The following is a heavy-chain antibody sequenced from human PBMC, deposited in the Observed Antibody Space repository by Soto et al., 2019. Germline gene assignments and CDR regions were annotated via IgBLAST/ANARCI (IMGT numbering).Heavy chain of an antibody. CDR2: MNPNSGNT. CDR3: ARGLEPFGDDY. V-gene: IGHV1-8*01. CDR1: AYTFTRYD. Sequence: APVKVSRKTSAYTFTRYDINLWTQATGQGLEWMGWMNPNSGNTGYAQKFQGRVTMTRNTSISTAYMELSSLRSEDTAVYYCARGLEPFGDDYWGQGTLVTVSS. J-gene: IGHJ4*02. D-gene: IGHD3-16*01.